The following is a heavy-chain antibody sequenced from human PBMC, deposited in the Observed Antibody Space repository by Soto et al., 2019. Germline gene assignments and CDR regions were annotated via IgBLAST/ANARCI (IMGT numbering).Heavy chain of an antibody. D-gene: IGHD3-10*01. CDR3: ASLMSSGYYYGMDV. J-gene: IGHJ6*02. Sequence: QLQLVQSGAEVKKPGSSVKVSCKASGGTFSSYPISWVRQAPGQGLEWMGRIIPILGIANYAQKFQGRVTITADKSTSTAYMELSSLRSEDTAVYYCASLMSSGYYYGMDVWGQGTTVTVSS. CDR1: GGTFSSYP. CDR2: IIPILGIA. V-gene: IGHV1-69*02.